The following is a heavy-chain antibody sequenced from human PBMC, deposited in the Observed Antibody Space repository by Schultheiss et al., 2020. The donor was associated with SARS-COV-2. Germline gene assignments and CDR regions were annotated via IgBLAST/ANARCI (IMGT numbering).Heavy chain of an antibody. CDR3: ASPFGMDV. J-gene: IGHJ6*02. CDR2: IKHDGSEK. V-gene: IGHV3-7*01. Sequence: GGSLRLSCAASGFTFSRFWMTWVRQAPGKGLEWVANIKHDGSEKYYVDSVRGRFIISRDNAKNSVYLQMNSLRAEDTALYFCASPFGMDVWGQGTSVTVSS. CDR1: GFTFSRFW.